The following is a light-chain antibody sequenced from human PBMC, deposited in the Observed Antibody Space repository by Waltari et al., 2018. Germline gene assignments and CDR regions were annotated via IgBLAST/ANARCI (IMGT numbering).Light chain of an antibody. V-gene: IGLV3-19*01. CDR3: HSRDASGVGGS. J-gene: IGLJ2*01. CDR1: SLRSYY. Sequence: SSELTQDPAVSVPMDQTVRITCQGDSLRSYYASWYQQRPGQAPRLVMYDKNNRPSGGPDRFSGSSSHNTASLTITGAQAEDEASYYCHSRDASGVGGSFGGGTKLTVL. CDR2: DKN.